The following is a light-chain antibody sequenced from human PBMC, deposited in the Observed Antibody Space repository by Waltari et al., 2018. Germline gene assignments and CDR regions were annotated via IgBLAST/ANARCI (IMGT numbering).Light chain of an antibody. V-gene: IGLV3-21*02. CDR1: TIGSKS. Sequence: SYVLTQPPSVSVAPGQTASITCGGNTIGSKSVHWYQQKPGQAPVLVVYDDRGRPSGVPWRYSGSKSGNTATLSISGVEAGDEADYFCQVWDSSSDHWVFGGGTKLTAL. CDR3: QVWDSSSDHWV. CDR2: DDR. J-gene: IGLJ3*02.